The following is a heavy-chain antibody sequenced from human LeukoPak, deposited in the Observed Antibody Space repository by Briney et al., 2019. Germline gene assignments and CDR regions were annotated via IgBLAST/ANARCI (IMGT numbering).Heavy chain of an antibody. Sequence: SETLSLICTVSGGSISSYYWSWIRQPPGKGLEWIGYIYYSGSTNYNPSLKSRVTISVDTPKNQFSLKLSSVTAADTAVYYCATYDYGGAFDIWGQGTMVTVSS. CDR3: ATYDYGGAFDI. D-gene: IGHD4-17*01. CDR1: GGSISSYY. J-gene: IGHJ3*02. V-gene: IGHV4-59*08. CDR2: IYYSGST.